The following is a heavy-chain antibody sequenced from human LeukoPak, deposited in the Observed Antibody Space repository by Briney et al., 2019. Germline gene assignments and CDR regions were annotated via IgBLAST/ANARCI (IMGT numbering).Heavy chain of an antibody. D-gene: IGHD3-22*01. Sequence: PGGSLRLSCAASGFTFSSYGMHWVRQAPGKGLERVAFIRYDGSNKYYADSVKGRFTISRDNSKNPLYLQMNSLRAEDTAVYYCARHYDSSGCNFCYWGQGTLVTVSS. J-gene: IGHJ4*02. CDR3: ARHYDSSGCNFCY. CDR1: GFTFSSYG. CDR2: IRYDGSNK. V-gene: IGHV3-30*02.